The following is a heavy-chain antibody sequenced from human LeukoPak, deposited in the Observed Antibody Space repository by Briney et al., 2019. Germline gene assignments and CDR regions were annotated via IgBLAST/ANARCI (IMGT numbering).Heavy chain of an antibody. J-gene: IGHJ4*02. V-gene: IGHV3-7*01. Sequence: PGGSLGLSCAASGFTFSAYWMSWVRQAPGKGLEWVANIKEDGSEKYYVDSVKGRFTISRDNAQKSLYLEMKSLRAEDTAVFYCVRGAYSRSWDSHLDYWGQGTLVTVSS. D-gene: IGHD6-13*01. CDR1: GFTFSAYW. CDR2: IKEDGSEK. CDR3: VRGAYSRSWDSHLDY.